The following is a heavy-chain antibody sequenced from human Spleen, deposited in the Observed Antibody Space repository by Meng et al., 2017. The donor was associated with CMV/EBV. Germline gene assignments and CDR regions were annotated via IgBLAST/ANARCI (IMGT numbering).Heavy chain of an antibody. CDR3: VVVTPSLLDH. V-gene: IGHV3-30-3*01. CDR1: GFTFSSYA. J-gene: IGHJ4*02. Sequence: QVQLVESGGGVVQPGRFRSLSCAASGFTFSSYAMHWVRQAPGKGLEWVAVISYDGSNKYYADSVKGRFTISRDNSKNTLYLQMNSLRAEDTAVYYGVVVTPSLLDHWDQGPRVTVYS. CDR2: ISYDGSNK. D-gene: IGHD3-22*01.